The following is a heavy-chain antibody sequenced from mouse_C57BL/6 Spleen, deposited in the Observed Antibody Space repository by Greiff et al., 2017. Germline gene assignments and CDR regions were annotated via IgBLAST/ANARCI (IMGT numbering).Heavy chain of an antibody. J-gene: IGHJ1*03. CDR1: GFTFSDYG. CDR3: ARPTVVAPYGYFDV. CDR2: ISSGSSNI. D-gene: IGHD1-1*01. Sequence: EVKLVESGGGLVKPGGSLKLSCTASGFTFSDYGMHWVRQAPEKGLEWVAYISSGSSNIYYADTVKGPFTISRDNAKNTLFLQMTSLRSEDTAMFYCARPTVVAPYGYFDVWGTGTTVTVSS. V-gene: IGHV5-17*01.